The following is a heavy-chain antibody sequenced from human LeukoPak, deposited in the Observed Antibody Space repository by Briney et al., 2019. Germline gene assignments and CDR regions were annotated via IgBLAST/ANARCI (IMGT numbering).Heavy chain of an antibody. D-gene: IGHD3-10*01. Sequence: ASVKVSCKASGYTFTSYYMHWVRQAPGQGLEWMGIINPSGGSTSYAQKFQGRVTMTRDMSTSTDYMELKSLRSDDTAVYYCARGGHRRYYYTSGSAFDPWGQGTLVTVSS. CDR3: ARGGHRRYYYTSGSAFDP. V-gene: IGHV1-46*01. CDR1: GYTFTSYY. J-gene: IGHJ5*02. CDR2: INPSGGST.